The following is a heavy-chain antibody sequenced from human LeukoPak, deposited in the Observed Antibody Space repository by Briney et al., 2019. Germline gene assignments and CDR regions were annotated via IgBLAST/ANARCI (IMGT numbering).Heavy chain of an antibody. CDR3: ARGSSGSYYY. D-gene: IGHD1-26*01. V-gene: IGHV4-59*12. J-gene: IGHJ4*02. CDR2: IYYSGST. CDR1: GGSISSYY. Sequence: SETLSLTCTVSGGSISSYYWSWIRQPPGKGLEWIGYIYYSGSTNCNPSVKSRVTISVDTSKNQFSLKLSSVTAADTAVYYCARGSSGSYYYWGQGTLVTVSS.